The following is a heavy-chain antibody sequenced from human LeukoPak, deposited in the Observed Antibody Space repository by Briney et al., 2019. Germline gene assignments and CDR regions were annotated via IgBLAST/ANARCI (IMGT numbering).Heavy chain of an antibody. D-gene: IGHD3-16*02. J-gene: IGHJ4*02. CDR1: GFTVSSNY. Sequence: GGSPRLSCAASGFTVSSNYMSWVRQAPGKGLEGVSVIYSGGSTYYADSVKGRFTISRDNSKNTLYLQMNSLRAEDTAVYYCARLRLGELSSFDYWGQGTLVTVSS. CDR3: ARLRLGELSSFDY. CDR2: IYSGGST. V-gene: IGHV3-53*01.